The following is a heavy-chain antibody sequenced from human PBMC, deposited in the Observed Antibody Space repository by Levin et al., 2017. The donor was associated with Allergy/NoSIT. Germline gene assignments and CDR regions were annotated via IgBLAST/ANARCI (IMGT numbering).Heavy chain of an antibody. CDR1: GGSISSSNYF. Sequence: SQTLSLTCTVSGGSISSSNYFWGWIRQPPGKGLEWVGNIYYSGSTYYNPSVKSRVIISVDTSKNQFSLKLSSVTAADTAVYYCARTYYYDTSGYSPFYYWGQGTLVTVSS. CDR3: ARTYYYDTSGYSPFYY. D-gene: IGHD3-22*01. J-gene: IGHJ4*02. V-gene: IGHV4-39*01. CDR2: IYYSGST.